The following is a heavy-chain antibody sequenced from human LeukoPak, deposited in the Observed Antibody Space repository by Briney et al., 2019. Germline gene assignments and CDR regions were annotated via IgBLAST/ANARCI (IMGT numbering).Heavy chain of an antibody. CDR3: ARGRRPHYYMDV. V-gene: IGHV3-30*02. CDR1: GFTFSSYG. CDR2: IRYDGSNK. J-gene: IGHJ6*03. Sequence: GGSLRLSCAASGFTFSSYGMHWVRQAPGKGLEWVAFIRYDGSNKYYADSVKGRFTISRDNSKNTLYLQMNSLRAEDTAVYYCARGRRPHYYMDVWGKGTTVTVSS.